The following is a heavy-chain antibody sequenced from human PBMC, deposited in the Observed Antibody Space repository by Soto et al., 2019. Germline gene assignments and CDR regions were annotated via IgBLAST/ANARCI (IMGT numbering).Heavy chain of an antibody. D-gene: IGHD6-19*01. CDR2: TYWDDDR. Sequence: ESGPTLVKPTQTLALNCTFSGFSFNTRGVGVAWIRQPPGKALEWLAVTYWDDDRRYRPSLTDRLTITKDISTNQVVLTMTNMDSLDTGTYYCAHLVPGPLSFAYWGQGALVTVSS. J-gene: IGHJ1*01. CDR3: AHLVPGPLSFAY. V-gene: IGHV2-5*02. CDR1: GFSFNTRGVG.